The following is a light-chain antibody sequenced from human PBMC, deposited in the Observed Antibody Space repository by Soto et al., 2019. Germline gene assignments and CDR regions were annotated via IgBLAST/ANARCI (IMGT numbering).Light chain of an antibody. J-gene: IGLJ2*01. Sequence: QSALTQPASVSGSPGQSITISCTGTSSDVGGYNYVSWYQQHPGKAPKLMIYDVSNRPSGVSNRFSGSKSGNTASLTISGLQAEDEADYYYSSYTSSSTLYVVFGGGTKVTVL. CDR3: SSYTSSSTLYVV. CDR1: SSDVGGYNY. V-gene: IGLV2-14*01. CDR2: DVS.